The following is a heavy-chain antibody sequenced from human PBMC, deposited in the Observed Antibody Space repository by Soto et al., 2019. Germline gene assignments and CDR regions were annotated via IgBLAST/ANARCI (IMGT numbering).Heavy chain of an antibody. CDR3: AYPVPAPTHYDYYAMDV. Sequence: EVQLLESGGGLVQPGGSLRLSCVASGFTFSYYTMSWVRQAPGKGLEWVSGISNSGDTIYYADSVKGRFTISRDNCKNTLYLQMNSLRADDTAVYYCAYPVPAPTHYDYYAMDVWGQGTTVTVSS. CDR2: ISNSGDTI. V-gene: IGHV3-23*01. CDR1: GFTFSYYT. D-gene: IGHD2-2*01. J-gene: IGHJ6*02.